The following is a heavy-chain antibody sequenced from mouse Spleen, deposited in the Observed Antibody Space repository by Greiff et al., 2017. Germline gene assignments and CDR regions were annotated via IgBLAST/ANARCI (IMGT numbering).Heavy chain of an antibody. CDR2: INPSTGGT. V-gene: IGHV1-42*01. J-gene: IGHJ4*01. D-gene: IGHD1-1*01. CDR3: ARNYYGSRRAMDY. Sequence: VQLKESGPELVKPGASVKISCKASGYSFTGYYMNWVKQSPEKSLEWIGEINPSTGGTTYNQKFKAKATLTVDKSSSTAYMQLKSLTSEDSAVYYCARNYYGSRRAMDYWGQGTSVTVSS. CDR1: GYSFTGYY.